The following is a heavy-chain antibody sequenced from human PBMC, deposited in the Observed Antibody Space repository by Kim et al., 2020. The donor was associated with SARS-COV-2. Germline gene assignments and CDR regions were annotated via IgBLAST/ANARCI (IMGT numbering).Heavy chain of an antibody. J-gene: IGHJ4*02. CDR3: VRDAHGLH. CDR2: VWNHGNNK. D-gene: IGHD4-17*01. V-gene: IGHV3-33*01. CDR1: GFTFSNDG. Sequence: GWSLRLSCVASGFTFSNDGMHWVRQAPGRGLEWVAVVWNHGNNKYYAESVEGRFTISRDNSKNTLYLQMNSLRVEDTAVYYCVRDAHGLHWGQGTLVTVSS.